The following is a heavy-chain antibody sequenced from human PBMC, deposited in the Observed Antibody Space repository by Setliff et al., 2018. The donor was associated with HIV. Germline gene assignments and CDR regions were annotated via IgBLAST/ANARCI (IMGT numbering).Heavy chain of an antibody. CDR3: ARNWVYSDYFRWGAPKDFYAMDV. D-gene: IGHD4-17*01. Sequence: SETLSLTCTVSGYFFSSDYYWGWIRQSPGKGLEWIGSFYEPGYTYYNPSLKSRFVISLDTSKNHLSLKLKSVTAADTAVYYCARNWVYSDYFRWGAPKDFYAMDVWGQGTTVTVSS. CDR2: FYEPGYT. J-gene: IGHJ6*02. CDR1: GYFFSSDYY. V-gene: IGHV4-38-2*02.